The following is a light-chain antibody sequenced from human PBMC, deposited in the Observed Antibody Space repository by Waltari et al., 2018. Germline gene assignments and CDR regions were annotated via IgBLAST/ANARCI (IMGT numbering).Light chain of an antibody. CDR1: SSNIGSNT. CDR3: AAWDDSLNGVV. V-gene: IGLV1-44*01. Sequence: QSVLTQPPSTSGTPGQRVTISCSGSSSNIGSNTVNWYHQLPGTAPKLLSYTNNQRPSGVPDRFSGSRSGTSASLAISGLQAEDEAGYHCAAWDDSLNGVVFGGGTKVTVL. J-gene: IGLJ2*01. CDR2: TNN.